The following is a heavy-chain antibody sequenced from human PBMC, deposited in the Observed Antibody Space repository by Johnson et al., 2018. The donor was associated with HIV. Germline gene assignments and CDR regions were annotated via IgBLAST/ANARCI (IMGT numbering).Heavy chain of an antibody. J-gene: IGHJ3*02. Sequence: VQLVESGGGLIQPGGSLRLSCAASGFTVSSNYMSWVRQAPGKGLEWVGRLKSRTDGETADYAAPVTGRFTISRDDSKNTLYLQMNSLRAEETAVYYCARPSDYYGSGRVDAFDIWGQGTMVTVSS. CDR1: GFTVSSNY. CDR3: ARPSDYYGSGRVDAFDI. V-gene: IGHV3-15*01. CDR2: LKSRTDGETA. D-gene: IGHD3-10*01.